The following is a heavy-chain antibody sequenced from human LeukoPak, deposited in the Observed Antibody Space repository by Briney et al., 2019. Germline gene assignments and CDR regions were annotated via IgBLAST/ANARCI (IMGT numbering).Heavy chain of an antibody. V-gene: IGHV4-59*08. CDR2: IYYSGST. J-gene: IGHJ4*02. CDR3: ARHVIVPDSSGYPLD. D-gene: IGHD3-22*01. CDR1: GGSISSYY. Sequence: SETLSLPCTVSGGSISSYYWSWMRQPPGKGLEWIGYIYYSGSTNYNPSLKSRVTISVDTSKNQFSLKLSSVTAADTAVYYCARHVIVPDSSGYPLDWGQGTLVTVSS.